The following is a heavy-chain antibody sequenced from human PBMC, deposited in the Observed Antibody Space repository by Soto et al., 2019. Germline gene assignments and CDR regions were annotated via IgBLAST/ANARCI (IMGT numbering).Heavy chain of an antibody. J-gene: IGHJ4*02. V-gene: IGHV3-74*01. D-gene: IGHD1-26*01. CDR3: ARGGGRSYDDSDY. CDR1: GFTSSNYW. Sequence: EVQLVESRGGSVQPGGSLRLSCAASGFTSSNYWMHWVRQAPGKGLVWVSRINSDGSSTSYADSVKGRFTISRDNAKNTLYLQMNSLRGEDTAVYYCARGGGRSYDDSDYWGQGTLVTVSS. CDR2: INSDGSST.